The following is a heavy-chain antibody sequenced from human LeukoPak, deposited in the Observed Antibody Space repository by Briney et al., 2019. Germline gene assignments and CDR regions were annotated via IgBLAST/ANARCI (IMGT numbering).Heavy chain of an antibody. CDR2: ISSSRNTI. Sequence: GGSLRLSCAASGFTFSDYSMNWVRQAPGKGLQWVSFISSSRNTIYYADSVKGRFTISRDNAKTSLYLQMNSLRAEDTAVYYCATPFDYWGQGTLVTVSS. V-gene: IGHV3-48*01. CDR3: ATPFDY. CDR1: GFTFSDYS. J-gene: IGHJ4*02.